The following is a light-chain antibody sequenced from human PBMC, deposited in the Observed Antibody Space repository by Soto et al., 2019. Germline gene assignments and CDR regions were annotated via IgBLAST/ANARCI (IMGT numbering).Light chain of an antibody. CDR1: QSISSY. CDR3: QQSYSTPP. CDR2: AAS. V-gene: IGKV1-39*01. J-gene: IGKJ5*01. Sequence: DIQMTQSPSSLSASVGDRVTITCRASQSISSYLNWYQQKPGKAPKLLIYAASSLQSGVPSRFSGSGSGTDFTLTISSLQPEYFATYYCQQSYSTPPFGQGTRLEIK.